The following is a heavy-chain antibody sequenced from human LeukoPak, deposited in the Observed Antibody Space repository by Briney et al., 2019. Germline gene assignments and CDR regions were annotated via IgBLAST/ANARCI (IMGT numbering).Heavy chain of an antibody. CDR1: GGSISNYY. CDR3: ARDLSSRGVISLDY. V-gene: IGHV4-4*07. J-gene: IGHJ4*02. CDR2: IYSDGRT. Sequence: SETLSLTCTVSGGSISNYYWSWTRQPAGKGLEWIGRIYSDGRTNYDLSLSSRLAMSVDTSKNQFSLKLSSVTAADTAVYYCARDLSSRGVISLDYWGQGTLVTVSS. D-gene: IGHD3-10*01.